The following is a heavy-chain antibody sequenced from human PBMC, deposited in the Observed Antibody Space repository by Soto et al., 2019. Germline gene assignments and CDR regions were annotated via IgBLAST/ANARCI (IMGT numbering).Heavy chain of an antibody. CDR1: QFTFSKYG. J-gene: IGHJ6*02. D-gene: IGHD5-12*01. Sequence: QVQLVESGGGVVQPGRSLRLSCEASQFTFSKYGMHWVRQAPGKGLEWVALIWYDGTNKHYGDSVKGRFTISRDNSKNTLYLQMDSLRVEDTAVYYCASEATGGPIWVGAAMDVWGQGTTVTVSS. CDR2: IWYDGTNK. V-gene: IGHV3-33*01. CDR3: ASEATGGPIWVGAAMDV.